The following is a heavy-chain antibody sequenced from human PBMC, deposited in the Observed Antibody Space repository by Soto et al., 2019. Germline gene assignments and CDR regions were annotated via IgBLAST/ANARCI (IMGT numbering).Heavy chain of an antibody. J-gene: IGHJ4*02. CDR3: ARDPTDPEGRGSYFDY. V-gene: IGHV3-33*01. CDR2: IWYDGSNK. D-gene: IGHD3-10*01. Sequence: GGSLRLSCAASGFTFSSYGMHWVRQAPGKGLEWVAVIWYDGSNKYYADSVKGRFTISRDNSKNTLYLQMNSLRAEDTAVYYCARDPTDPEGRGSYFDYWGQGTLVTVSS. CDR1: GFTFSSYG.